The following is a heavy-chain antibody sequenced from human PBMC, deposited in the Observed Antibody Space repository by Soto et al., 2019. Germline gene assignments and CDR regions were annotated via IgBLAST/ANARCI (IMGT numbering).Heavy chain of an antibody. J-gene: IGHJ3*01. V-gene: IGHV3-48*03. CDR3: ANRSAGGGDFDF. D-gene: IGHD3-10*01. CDR1: GLTFSRYE. Sequence: GGSLRLSCAASGLTFSRYEMNWVRQAPGKGLEWIAYIHGSATTMYYADSVKGRFTISRDNAKNSLSLQLNSLRAEDTAVYYCANRSAGGGDFDFWGQGTTVTVSS. CDR2: IHGSATTM.